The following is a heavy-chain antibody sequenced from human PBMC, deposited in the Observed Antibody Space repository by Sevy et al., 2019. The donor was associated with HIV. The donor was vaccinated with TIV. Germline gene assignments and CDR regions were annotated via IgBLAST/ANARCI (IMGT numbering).Heavy chain of an antibody. V-gene: IGHV3-21*01. CDR1: GFTFSSYS. J-gene: IGHJ4*02. CDR3: ARGLEQLVSL. CDR2: ISSSSSYI. Sequence: GGSLRLSCAASGFTFSSYSMNWVRQAPGKGLEWVSSISSSSSYIYYADSVKGRFTISRDNAKNSLYLQMNSLRAEDTAGYYCARGLEQLVSLWGQGTLVTVSS. D-gene: IGHD6-13*01.